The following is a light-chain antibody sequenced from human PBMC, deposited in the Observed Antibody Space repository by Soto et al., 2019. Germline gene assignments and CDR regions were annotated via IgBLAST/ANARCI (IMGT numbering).Light chain of an antibody. Sequence: LVITQSPATLSVSPGERATLSCSASPSVSSDLAWYHQNPGQAPRLLIYSASTRATGIPARFSGSGSGTEFTLTINSLQSEDFAVYYCQQYNNWPRTFGQGTKVDI. V-gene: IGKV3-15*01. CDR3: QQYNNWPRT. CDR2: SAS. CDR1: PSVSSD. J-gene: IGKJ1*01.